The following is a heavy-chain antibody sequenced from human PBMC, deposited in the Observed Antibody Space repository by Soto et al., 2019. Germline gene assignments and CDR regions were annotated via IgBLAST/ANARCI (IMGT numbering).Heavy chain of an antibody. V-gene: IGHV4-4*02. J-gene: IGHJ3*02. Sequence: QVQLQESGPGLVKPSGTLSLTCAVSSGSISSSNWWSWVRQPPGKGLEWIGEIYHSGSTNSNPSRKRRVTISVDKSKNQFSLKLSSVTAADTAVYYCARLGAITMVRGVIISRDAFDIWGQGTMVTVSS. D-gene: IGHD3-10*01. CDR3: ARLGAITMVRGVIISRDAFDI. CDR1: SGSISSSNW. CDR2: IYHSGST.